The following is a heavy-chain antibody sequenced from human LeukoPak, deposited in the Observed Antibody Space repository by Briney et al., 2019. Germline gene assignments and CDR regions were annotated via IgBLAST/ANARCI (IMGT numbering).Heavy chain of an antibody. CDR3: AKDPVSYGFIFFD. Sequence: PGGSLRLSCAASGFTVSSNYMSWVRQAPGKGLEWVSYISSSGSTIYYADSVKGRFTISRDNAKNSLYLQMNSLRAEDTAVYYCAKDPVSYGFIFFDWGQGTLVTVSS. J-gene: IGHJ4*02. V-gene: IGHV3-11*01. D-gene: IGHD5-18*01. CDR1: GFTVSSNY. CDR2: ISSSGSTI.